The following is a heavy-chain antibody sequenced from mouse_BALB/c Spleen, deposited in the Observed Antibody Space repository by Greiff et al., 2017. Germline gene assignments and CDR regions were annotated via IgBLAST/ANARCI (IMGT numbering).Heavy chain of an antibody. CDR1: GYTFTDYA. CDR2: ISTYYGDA. V-gene: IGHV1S137*01. Sequence: VQLQQSGAELVRPGVSVKISCKGSGYTFTDYAMHWVKQSHAKSLEWIGVISTYYGDASYNQKFKGKATMTVDKSSSTAYMELARLTSEDSAIYYCARGDGNYVGAFAYWGQGTLVTVSA. D-gene: IGHD2-1*01. J-gene: IGHJ3*01. CDR3: ARGDGNYVGAFAY.